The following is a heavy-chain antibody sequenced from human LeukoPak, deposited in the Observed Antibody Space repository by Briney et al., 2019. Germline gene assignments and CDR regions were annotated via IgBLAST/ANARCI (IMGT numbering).Heavy chain of an antibody. CDR3: AKGSYYDSSGSFYFDY. CDR2: ISGSGDNT. J-gene: IGHJ4*02. V-gene: IGHV3-23*01. Sequence: GGSLRLSCAASGFTFSSYAMSWVRQAPGKGPEWVSGISGSGDNTYYEDSVKGRFTISRDNSKNTLYVQVNSLGTEDTAAYYCAKGSYYDSSGSFYFDYWGQGTLVTVSS. D-gene: IGHD3-22*01. CDR1: GFTFSSYA.